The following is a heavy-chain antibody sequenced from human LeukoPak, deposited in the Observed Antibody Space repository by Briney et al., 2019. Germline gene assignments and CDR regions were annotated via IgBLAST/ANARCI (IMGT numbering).Heavy chain of an antibody. D-gene: IGHD6-19*01. Sequence: ASVKVSCKASGYTFTSYGISWVRQAAGQGLEWMGWISAYNGNTNYAQKLQGRVTMTTDTSTSTAYMELRSLRSDDTAVYYCARVSIAVARYYYYYMVVWGKGTTVTVSS. J-gene: IGHJ6*03. CDR3: ARVSIAVARYYYYYMVV. CDR1: GYTFTSYG. V-gene: IGHV1-18*01. CDR2: ISAYNGNT.